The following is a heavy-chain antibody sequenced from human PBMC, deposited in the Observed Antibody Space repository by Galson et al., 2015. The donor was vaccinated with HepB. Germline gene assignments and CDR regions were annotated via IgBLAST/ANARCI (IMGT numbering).Heavy chain of an antibody. J-gene: IGHJ4*02. D-gene: IGHD5-18*01. Sequence: ASGFTFSDYYMSWIRQAPGKGLEWVSYISNSSSYTNYADSVKGRFTISRDNAKNSLYLQMNSLRAEDTAVYYCARSGYSYGIDYWGQGTLVTVSS. V-gene: IGHV3-11*06. CDR1: GFTFSDYY. CDR2: ISNSSSYT. CDR3: ARSGYSYGIDY.